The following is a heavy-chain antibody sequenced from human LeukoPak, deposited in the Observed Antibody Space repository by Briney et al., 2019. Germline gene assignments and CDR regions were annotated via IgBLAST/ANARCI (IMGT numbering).Heavy chain of an antibody. CDR1: GYTFTGYY. V-gene: IGHV1-2*02. Sequence: ASVKVSCKASGYTFTGYYMHWVRQAPGQGLEWMGWINPNSGGTNYAQKFQGRVTMTRDTSISTAYMELSRLRSDDTAVYYCARALFHSYYYDSSGEGDYWGQGTLVTVSS. CDR3: ARALFHSYYYDSSGEGDY. D-gene: IGHD3-22*01. CDR2: INPNSGGT. J-gene: IGHJ4*02.